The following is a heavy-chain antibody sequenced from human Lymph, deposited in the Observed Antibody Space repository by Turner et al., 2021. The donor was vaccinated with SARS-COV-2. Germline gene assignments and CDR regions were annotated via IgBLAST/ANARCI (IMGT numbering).Heavy chain of an antibody. V-gene: IGHV3-30-3*01. J-gene: IGHJ4*02. CDR2: ISYDGSNK. CDR1: GFTFNNYP. CDR3: AGDSSGSGTLDY. Sequence: QVQLVESGGGVVQPGRSLRLSCAASGFTFNNYPMHWVRQAPGKGLEWVAVISYDGSNKYYADSVKGRFTITRDNSKNPLYLQMNSLRAEDTAVYYCAGDSSGSGTLDYWGQGTLVTVSS. D-gene: IGHD3-10*01.